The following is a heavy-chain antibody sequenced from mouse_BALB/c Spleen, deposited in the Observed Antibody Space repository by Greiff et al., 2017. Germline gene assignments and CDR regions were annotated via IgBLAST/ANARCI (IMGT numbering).Heavy chain of an antibody. CDR1: GYAFSRYW. Sequence: QVQLQQSGAELVRPGSSVKISCKASGYAFSRYWMNWVTQRPGQGLEWLGQIYPGDGDTNYNGKFKGKATLTADKSSSTAYMQLSSLTSEDSAVYFCAYERDYFDYWGQGTTLTVSA. J-gene: IGHJ2*01. D-gene: IGHD2-3*01. V-gene: IGHV1-80*01. CDR3: AYERDYFDY. CDR2: IYPGDGDT.